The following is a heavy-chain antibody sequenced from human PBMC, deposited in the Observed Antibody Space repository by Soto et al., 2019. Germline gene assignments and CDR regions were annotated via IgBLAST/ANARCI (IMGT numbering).Heavy chain of an antibody. D-gene: IGHD3-22*01. J-gene: IGHJ5*02. CDR2: ISSSSNSR. CDR3: ARLSYDSSGYYYEGGWFDP. V-gene: IGHV3-11*01. Sequence: PGGSLRLSCAASGFTFSDYTRWIRQAPGKGLGWVSYISSSSNSRYYTDSVKGRFTISRDNAKNSLYLQMNSLRDEDTAVYYCARLSYDSSGYYYEGGWFDPWGQGTLVTVSS. CDR1: GFTFSDY.